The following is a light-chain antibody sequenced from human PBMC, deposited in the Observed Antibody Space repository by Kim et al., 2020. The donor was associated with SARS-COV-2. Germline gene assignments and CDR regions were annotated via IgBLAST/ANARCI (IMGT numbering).Light chain of an antibody. V-gene: IGKV3-20*01. Sequence: EVVLTQSPGTLSLSPGERATLSCRASHSVSSDYLAWYQQKPGQAPSLLIHDTSSRATGVPDRFSGSGSGTDFTLTISRLEPEDFAVYYCQQYVGSPPWTFGQGTKVDIK. J-gene: IGKJ1*01. CDR3: QQYVGSPPWT. CDR1: HSVSSDY. CDR2: DTS.